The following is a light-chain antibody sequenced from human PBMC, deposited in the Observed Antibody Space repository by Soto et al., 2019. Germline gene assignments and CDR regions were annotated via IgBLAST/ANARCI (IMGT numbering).Light chain of an antibody. CDR3: QQSYSTPQT. Sequence: EIQMTQSPSSLSASVSERVTITCRASQSVRSYLNWYQQKPGKAPKXLIFAASSLQSGTPSRFSGSGSGTDLTITISTLQPEDGETYDGQQSYSTPQTFGQGTKVDIK. CDR1: QSVRSY. CDR2: AAS. V-gene: IGKV1-39*01. J-gene: IGKJ1*01.